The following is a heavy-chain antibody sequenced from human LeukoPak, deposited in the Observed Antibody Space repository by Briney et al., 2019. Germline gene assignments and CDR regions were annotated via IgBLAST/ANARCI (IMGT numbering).Heavy chain of an antibody. D-gene: IGHD3/OR15-3a*01. J-gene: IGHJ6*03. Sequence: GRSLRLSCAASGFTFSSYAMHWVRQAPGKGLEWVAVISYDGSNKYYADSVKGRFTISRDNSKSTLYLQMNSLRGEDTAFYYCAKDTSLWTTYYYMDVWGKGTTVTVSS. V-gene: IGHV3-30-3*01. CDR2: ISYDGSNK. CDR3: AKDTSLWTTYYYMDV. CDR1: GFTFSSYA.